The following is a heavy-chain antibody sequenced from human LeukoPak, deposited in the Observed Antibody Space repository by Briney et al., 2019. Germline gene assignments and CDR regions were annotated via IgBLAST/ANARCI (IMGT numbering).Heavy chain of an antibody. Sequence: GGSLRLSCAASGFTFSRYSMNWVRQAPGKGLEWVSSISSCSSYIDYADSLKGRFTISRDNAKNSLYLQMNSLRAEDTAVYYCARGKEPVAGSLSHFDYWGQGTLVTVSS. V-gene: IGHV3-21*01. J-gene: IGHJ4*02. CDR2: ISSCSSYI. CDR1: GFTFSRYS. CDR3: ARGKEPVAGSLSHFDY. D-gene: IGHD6-19*01.